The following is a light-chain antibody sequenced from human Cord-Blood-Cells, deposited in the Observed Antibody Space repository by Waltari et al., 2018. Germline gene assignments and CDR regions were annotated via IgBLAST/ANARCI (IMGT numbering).Light chain of an antibody. J-gene: IGKJ1*01. CDR2: AAS. CDR1: PSISSY. V-gene: IGKV1-39*01. CDR3: QQSYSTPPWT. Sequence: DIQMTQSPSSLSASVGDRVTITCRASPSISSYLNWYQQKPGKAPKLLIYAASSLQSGVSSRFSGSGSGTDFTLTISSLQPEDFATYYCQQSYSTPPWTFGQGTKVEIK.